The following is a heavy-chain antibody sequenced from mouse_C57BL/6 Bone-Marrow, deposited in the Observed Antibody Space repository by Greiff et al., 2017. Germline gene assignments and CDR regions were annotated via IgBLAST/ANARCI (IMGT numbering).Heavy chain of an antibody. CDR3: TTGSLDYYAMNY. CDR1: GFNIKDDY. V-gene: IGHV14-4*01. J-gene: IGHJ4*01. D-gene: IGHD6-5*01. CDR2: IDPENGDT. Sequence: VHVKQSGAELVRPGASVKLSCTASGFNIKDDYMHWVKQRPEQGLEWIGWIDPENGDTEYASKFQGKATITADTSSNTAYLQLSSLTSADTAVYYCTTGSLDYYAMNYWGQGTSVTVSS.